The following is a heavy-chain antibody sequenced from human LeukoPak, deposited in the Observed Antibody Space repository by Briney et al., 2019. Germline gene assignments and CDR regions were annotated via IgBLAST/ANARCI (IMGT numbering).Heavy chain of an antibody. Sequence: PSETLSLTCTVSGGSISSYYWSWIRQPAGKGLEWIGRIYTSGSTTYNPSLKSRVTMSVDTSKNQFSLKLSSVTAADTAVYYCAKYCTNGVCPRNAFDIWGQGTMVTVSS. D-gene: IGHD2-8*01. CDR3: AKYCTNGVCPRNAFDI. CDR2: IYTSGST. V-gene: IGHV4-4*07. CDR1: GGSISSYY. J-gene: IGHJ3*02.